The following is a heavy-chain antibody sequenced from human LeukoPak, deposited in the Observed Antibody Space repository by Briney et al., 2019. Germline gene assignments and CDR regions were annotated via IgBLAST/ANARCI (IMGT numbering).Heavy chain of an antibody. CDR2: IYYSGST. Sequence: SETLSLTCTVSGGSISSYYWSWIRQPPGKGLEWIGYIYYSGSTNYNPSLKSRVAISVDTSKNQFSLKLSSVTAADTAVYYCARAFGHDPFDYWGQGTLVTVSS. J-gene: IGHJ4*02. D-gene: IGHD3-16*01. CDR3: ARAFGHDPFDY. V-gene: IGHV4-59*01. CDR1: GGSISSYY.